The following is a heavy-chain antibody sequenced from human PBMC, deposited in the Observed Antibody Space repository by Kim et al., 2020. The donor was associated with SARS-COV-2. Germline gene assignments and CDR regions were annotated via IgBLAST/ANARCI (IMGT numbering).Heavy chain of an antibody. CDR2: KT. V-gene: IGHV1-3*01. Sequence: KTKHSQTYKGRVTMTRETSANTAYMDLRSLTFEDTAIYYCARDMNPTVYDYWGQGTLVTVSS. CDR3: ARDMNPTVYDY. J-gene: IGHJ4*02. D-gene: IGHD4-4*01.